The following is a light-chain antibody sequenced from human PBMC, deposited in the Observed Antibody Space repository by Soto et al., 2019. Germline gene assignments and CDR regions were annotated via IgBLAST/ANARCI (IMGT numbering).Light chain of an antibody. J-gene: IGLJ1*01. CDR1: SSDVGGYNY. CDR3: SSYTSSSTLAV. Sequence: QSALTQPASVSGSPGQSITISCTGTSSDVGGYNYVSWYPQHPGKAPKLMIYDVSNRPSGVSNRFSGSKSGNTASLTISGLQAEDEADYYCSSYTSSSTLAVFGTGTKVPS. V-gene: IGLV2-14*01. CDR2: DVS.